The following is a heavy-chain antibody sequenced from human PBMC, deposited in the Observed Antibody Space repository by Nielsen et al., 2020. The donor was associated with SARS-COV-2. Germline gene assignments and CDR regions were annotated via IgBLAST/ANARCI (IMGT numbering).Heavy chain of an antibody. J-gene: IGHJ4*02. CDR2: INPNTADT. Sequence: ASVKVSCKASGYIFTAYYIHWVRQAPGQGLEWMGRINPNTADTDYAQKFQGRVTMTRDTSTSTVYMELSSLRSEDTAVYYCARVDSSSYHFFDYWGQGTLVTVSS. CDR1: GYIFTAYY. V-gene: IGHV1-2*06. D-gene: IGHD6-6*01. CDR3: ARVDSSSYHFFDY.